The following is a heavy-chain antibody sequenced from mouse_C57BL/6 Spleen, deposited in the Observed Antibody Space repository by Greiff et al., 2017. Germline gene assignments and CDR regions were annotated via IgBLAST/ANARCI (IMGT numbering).Heavy chain of an antibody. Sequence: EVKVVESGGGLVQPGGSLSLSCAASGFTFTDYYMSWVRQPPGKALEWLGFISNKANGYTTEYSESVKGRFTLSRDNSQSILYLQMNALRAEDSAAYYCARYLPRGGFDFWGTGTTLTVSS. CDR2: ISNKANGYTT. J-gene: IGHJ2*01. CDR1: GFTFTDYY. CDR3: ARYLPRGGFDF. V-gene: IGHV7-3*01.